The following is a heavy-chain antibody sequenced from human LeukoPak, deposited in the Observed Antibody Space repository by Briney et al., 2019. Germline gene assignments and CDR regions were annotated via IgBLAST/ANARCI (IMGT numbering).Heavy chain of an antibody. CDR1: GFTVSSNY. CDR2: IYSGGST. D-gene: IGHD3-10*01. CDR3: AREGLTMVRGADV. V-gene: IGHV3-53*01. Sequence: GGSLRLSCAASGFTVSSNYMSWVRQGPGKGLEXXSVIYSGGSTYYADSVKGRFTISRDNSKNTVYLQMNSLRAEDTAVYYCAREGLTMVRGADVWGKGTTVTVSS. J-gene: IGHJ6*04.